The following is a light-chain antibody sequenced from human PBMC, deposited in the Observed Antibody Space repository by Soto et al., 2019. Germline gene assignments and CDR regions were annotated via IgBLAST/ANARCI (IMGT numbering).Light chain of an antibody. CDR3: QQYGPSPMYT. V-gene: IGKV3-20*01. J-gene: IGKJ2*01. CDR2: GAS. Sequence: EIVLTQSPGTLSLSPGERATLSCRASQTVSSSYLAWYQQKPGQAPRLLIYGASTRATGIPGRFSGSGSGTAFTLTISSMEPEDFAVFYCQQYGPSPMYTFGQGTNLEIK. CDR1: QTVSSSY.